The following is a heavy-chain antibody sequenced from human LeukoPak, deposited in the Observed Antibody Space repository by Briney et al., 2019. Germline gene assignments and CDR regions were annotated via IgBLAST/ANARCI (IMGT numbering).Heavy chain of an antibody. CDR3: VRDRELNY. CDR2: VYYSGST. J-gene: IGHJ4*02. Sequence: SETLSLTCTVSGGSISSSTYYLGWIRQPPGKGLEWIGSVYYSGSTYYNPSLKSRVTISVDTSKNQFSLKLSSVTAADTAVYYCVRDRELNYWGQGTLVTVSS. D-gene: IGHD3-10*01. V-gene: IGHV4-39*02. CDR1: GGSISSSTYY.